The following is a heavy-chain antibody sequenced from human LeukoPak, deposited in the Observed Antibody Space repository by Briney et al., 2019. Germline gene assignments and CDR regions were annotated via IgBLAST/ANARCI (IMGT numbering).Heavy chain of an antibody. CDR2: IKQDGSEK. CDR1: GFTFGSYW. CDR3: ARGEI. V-gene: IGHV3-7*04. Sequence: GGSLRLSCAASGFTFGSYWMSWVRQAPGKGLEWVANIKQDGSEKYYVDSVKGRFTISSDNAKNSLYLQMNSLRAEDTAVYYCARGEIWGQGTMVTVST. J-gene: IGHJ3*02.